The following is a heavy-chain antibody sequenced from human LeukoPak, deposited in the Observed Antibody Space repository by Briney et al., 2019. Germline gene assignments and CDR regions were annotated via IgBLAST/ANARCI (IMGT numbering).Heavy chain of an antibody. V-gene: IGHV3-23*01. Sequence: GGSLRLSCAAPGFSSSSYAVSWVRQAPGKGLEWVSGISGGGRGTYYADSVKGRFTLSRDNSKNTLYLQMSSLSAEDTAVYYCAKNRGIYYSFDYWGQGTLVTVSS. D-gene: IGHD1-26*01. CDR3: AKNRGIYYSFDY. J-gene: IGHJ4*02. CDR1: GFSSSSYA. CDR2: ISGGGRGT.